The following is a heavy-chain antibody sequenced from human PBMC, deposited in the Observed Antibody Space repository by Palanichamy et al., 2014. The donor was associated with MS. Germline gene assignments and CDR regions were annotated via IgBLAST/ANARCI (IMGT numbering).Heavy chain of an antibody. Sequence: VQLLEVWGRVWGXPGGSLRLSRAASGFTFRSYAMIWVRQAPGKGLEWVSVISESGGGTNYADSVKGRFTISRDNSKNTLYLQMKSLRAEDTVVYYCAKPLWFGELPKYYFDYWGQGTLVTVSS. D-gene: IGHD3-10*01. J-gene: IGHJ4*02. CDR1: GFTFRSYA. CDR2: ISESGGGT. V-gene: IGHV3-23*01. CDR3: AKPLWFGELPKYYFDY.